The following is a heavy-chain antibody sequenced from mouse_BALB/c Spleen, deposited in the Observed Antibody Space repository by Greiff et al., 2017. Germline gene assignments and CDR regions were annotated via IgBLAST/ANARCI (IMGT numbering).Heavy chain of an antibody. CDR1: GYSITSGYY. J-gene: IGHJ1*01. CDR2: IGYDGSN. D-gene: IGHD4-1*01. Sequence: EVKLQESGPGLVKPSQSLSLTCSVTGYSITSGYYWNWIRQFPGNKLEWMGYIGYDGSNNYNPSLKNRISITRDTSKNQFFLKLNSVTTEDTATYYCARDWTGLHWYFDVWGAGTTVTVSS. V-gene: IGHV3-6*02. CDR3: ARDWTGLHWYFDV.